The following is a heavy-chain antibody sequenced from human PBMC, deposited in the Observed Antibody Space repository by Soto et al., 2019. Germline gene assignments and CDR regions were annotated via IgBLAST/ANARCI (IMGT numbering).Heavy chain of an antibody. CDR2: IYYSGST. J-gene: IGHJ6*02. Sequence: QVQLQESGPGLVKPSQTLSLTCTVSGGSISSGGYYWSWIRQHPGKGLEWIGYIYYSGSTYYNPSPQGRVTISVDTSKNQFSLELSSVTAADTAVYYCARDRGTLAVAGTPYYYYGMDVWGQGTTVTVSS. CDR1: GGSISSGGYY. D-gene: IGHD6-19*01. V-gene: IGHV4-31*03. CDR3: ARDRGTLAVAGTPYYYYGMDV.